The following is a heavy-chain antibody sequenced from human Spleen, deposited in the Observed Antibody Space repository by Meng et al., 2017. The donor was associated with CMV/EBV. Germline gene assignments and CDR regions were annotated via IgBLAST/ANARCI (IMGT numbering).Heavy chain of an antibody. Sequence: GSSNSAAWHWIRQSPSRGLEWLGKTYHRSEWYNDYAVSVKSRVTINPDTSKNQISLQLKSVTPEDTAVYYCARVSGGYHYGTFDYWGQGTLVTVSS. D-gene: IGHD5-18*01. CDR3: ARVSGGYHYGTFDY. J-gene: IGHJ4*02. CDR1: GSSNSAA. CDR2: TYHRSEWYN. V-gene: IGHV6-1*01.